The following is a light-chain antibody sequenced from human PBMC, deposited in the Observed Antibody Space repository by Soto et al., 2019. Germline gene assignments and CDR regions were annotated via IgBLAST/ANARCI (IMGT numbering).Light chain of an antibody. J-gene: IGKJ3*01. V-gene: IGKV3-11*01. CDR3: QQRSNWPPIFT. CDR1: QSVSSY. Sequence: EIVMTQSPATLSVSPGESATLSCRASQSVSSYLAWYQQKPGQAPRLLIYDASNRATGIPARFSGSGSGTDFTLTISSLEPEDFAVYYCQQRSNWPPIFTFGPGTKVDIK. CDR2: DAS.